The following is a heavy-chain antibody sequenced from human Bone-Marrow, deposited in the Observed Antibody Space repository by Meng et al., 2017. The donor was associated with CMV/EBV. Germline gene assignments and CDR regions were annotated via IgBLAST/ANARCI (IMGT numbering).Heavy chain of an antibody. D-gene: IGHD3-10*01. CDR1: GFTFSYYW. V-gene: IGHV3-74*01. CDR3: ARAIYGSGSYYNERGSNDY. CDR2: ISSQGSGP. Sequence: GESLKISCAASGFTFSYYWMHWVRQAPGKGLVWVSRISSQGSGPGYADSVKGRFTISRDNAKNSLYLQMNSLRAEDTAVYYCARAIYGSGSYYNERGSNDYWGQGTLVTISS. J-gene: IGHJ4*02.